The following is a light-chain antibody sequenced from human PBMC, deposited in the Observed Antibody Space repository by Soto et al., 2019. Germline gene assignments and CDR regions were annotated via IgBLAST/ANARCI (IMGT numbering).Light chain of an antibody. V-gene: IGKV3-20*01. Sequence: EIVLTQSPATLSLSPGERATLSCRASQSVSSYLAWYQQKPGQAPRLLIYGASSRVTGIPARFSGSGSGTDFTLTISRLEPEDFAVYYCQQYGSSGTFGQGTKVDI. CDR2: GAS. CDR1: QSVSSY. CDR3: QQYGSSGT. J-gene: IGKJ1*01.